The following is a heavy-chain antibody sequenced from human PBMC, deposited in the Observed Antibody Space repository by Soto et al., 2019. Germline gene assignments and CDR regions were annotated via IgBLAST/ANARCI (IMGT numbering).Heavy chain of an antibody. J-gene: IGHJ4*02. CDR2: ISGDGINT. V-gene: IGHV3-30*03. Sequence: QIQLVESGGDVVQPGKSLRLSCAASGFNFGFFGMHWVRQAPGKGLEWVAVISGDGINTQYADSVRGRFNLSRDYSRKTMYLQMDSLRDEDTALYYCARGNLIFDFDSWGLGTLVTVSS. CDR1: GFNFGFFG. CDR3: ARGNLIFDFDS.